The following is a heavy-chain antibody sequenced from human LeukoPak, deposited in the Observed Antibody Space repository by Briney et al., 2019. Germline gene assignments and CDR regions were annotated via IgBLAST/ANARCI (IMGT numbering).Heavy chain of an antibody. CDR3: ARDRLDSKAGYYYYYMDV. V-gene: IGHV3-23*01. D-gene: IGHD4-11*01. CDR2: ISGSGSGT. Sequence: GGSLRLSCAASGFTFSTYAMTWVRQAPGQGLEWVSSISGSGSGTYYADSVKGRFTISRDNAKNTLYLQMNSLRAEDTAVYYCARDRLDSKAGYYYYYMDVWGKGTTVTVSS. CDR1: GFTFSTYA. J-gene: IGHJ6*03.